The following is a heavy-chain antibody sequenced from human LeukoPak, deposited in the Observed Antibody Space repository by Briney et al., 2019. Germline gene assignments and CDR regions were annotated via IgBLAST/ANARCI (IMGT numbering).Heavy chain of an antibody. CDR1: GGTFSSYA. Sequence: GASVKVSCKASGGTFSSYAISWVRQAPGQGLVWMGGIIPIFGTANYAQKFQGRVTITADESTSTAYMELSSLRSEDTAVYYCASRRTSHCSSTSCYTQANYYYYYMDVWGKGTTVTVSS. D-gene: IGHD2-2*02. J-gene: IGHJ6*03. CDR2: IIPIFGTA. CDR3: ASRRTSHCSSTSCYTQANYYYYYMDV. V-gene: IGHV1-69*13.